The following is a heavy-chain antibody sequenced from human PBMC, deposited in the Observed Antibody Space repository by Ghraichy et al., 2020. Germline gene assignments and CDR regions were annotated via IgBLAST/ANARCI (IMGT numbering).Heavy chain of an antibody. Sequence: GESLNISCAASGFTFSSLGMHWVRQAPGKGLEWVAVISYDGSNKYYADSVKGRFTISRDNSKNTLYLQMNSLRAEDTAVYYCAKGGGSWYHFDYWGQGTLVIVSS. CDR2: ISYDGSNK. CDR3: AKGGGSWYHFDY. V-gene: IGHV3-30*18. CDR1: GFTFSSLG. D-gene: IGHD6-13*01. J-gene: IGHJ4*02.